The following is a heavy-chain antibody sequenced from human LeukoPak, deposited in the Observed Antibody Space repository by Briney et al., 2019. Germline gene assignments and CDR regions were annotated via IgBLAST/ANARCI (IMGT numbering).Heavy chain of an antibody. D-gene: IGHD3-3*01. Sequence: ASVKVSCKASDYTFTNYGISWVRQAPGQGLEWMGWISGYNGNTYYPQKLQGRVTVTTETSTSTAYMELSSLRSEDTAVYYCARARTSYYDFWSGYYPNWFDPWGQGTLVTVSS. V-gene: IGHV1-18*01. CDR1: DYTFTNYG. CDR2: ISGYNGNT. J-gene: IGHJ5*02. CDR3: ARARTSYYDFWSGYYPNWFDP.